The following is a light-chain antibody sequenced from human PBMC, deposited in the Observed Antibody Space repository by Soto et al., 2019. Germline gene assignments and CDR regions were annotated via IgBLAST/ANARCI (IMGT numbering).Light chain of an antibody. V-gene: IGLV2-14*01. CDR2: DVT. CDR1: SSDVGGYNY. CDR3: CSYTTSNTRQIV. Sequence: QSVLTQPASVSGSPGQSITISYTGTSSDVGGYNYVSWYQQQPGKAPKFMIYDVTNRPSGVSNRFSGSKSGNTASLTISGLQAEDEADYYCCSYTTSNTRQIVFGTGTKVTVL. J-gene: IGLJ1*01.